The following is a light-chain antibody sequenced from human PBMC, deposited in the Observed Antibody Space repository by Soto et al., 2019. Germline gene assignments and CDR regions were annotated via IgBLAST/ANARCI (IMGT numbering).Light chain of an antibody. CDR1: SSDGGGYNY. J-gene: IGLJ1*01. V-gene: IGLV2-11*01. CDR3: CSYAGSYTYV. Sequence: QSALTQPRSVSGSPGQSVTISCTGTSSDGGGYNYVYWYQQHPGKAPKLMIYDVSKRPSGVPDRFSGSKSGNTASLTISGLQAEDEADYYCCSYAGSYTYVFGTGTKLTVL. CDR2: DVS.